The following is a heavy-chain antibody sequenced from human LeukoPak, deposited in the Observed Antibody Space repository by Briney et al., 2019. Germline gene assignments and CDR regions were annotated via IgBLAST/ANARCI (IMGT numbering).Heavy chain of an antibody. CDR2: ISGSGGST. Sequence: GGSLRLSCAASGFTFSSYAMSWVRQAPGKGLEWVSAISGSGGSTYYADSVKGRFTISRDNSKNTLYLQMNSLRAEDTAVYYCAKVGHNWRFYYYYYMDVWGKGTTVTVSS. D-gene: IGHD1-1*01. CDR3: AKVGHNWRFYYYYYMDV. J-gene: IGHJ6*03. V-gene: IGHV3-23*01. CDR1: GFTFSSYA.